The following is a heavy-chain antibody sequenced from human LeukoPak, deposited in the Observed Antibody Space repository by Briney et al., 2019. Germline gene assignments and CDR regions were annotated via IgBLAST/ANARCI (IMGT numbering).Heavy chain of an antibody. V-gene: IGHV1-69*06. J-gene: IGHJ4*02. D-gene: IGHD6-13*01. CDR3: SSDLGAAAGVFDY. CDR2: IIPIFGTA. Sequence: SVKVSCKSSGGTFSSYAISWVRQAPGQGLEWMGGIIPIFGTANYAQKFQGRATITAEKSSRTAYMELSSLRSDAAAVYLWSSDLGAAAGVFDYWGQGTLVTVSS. CDR1: GGTFSSYA.